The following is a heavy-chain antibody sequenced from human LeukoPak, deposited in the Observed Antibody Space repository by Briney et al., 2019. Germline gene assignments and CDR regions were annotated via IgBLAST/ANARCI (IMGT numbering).Heavy chain of an antibody. J-gene: IGHJ4*02. CDR1: GFTFSSYS. Sequence: ESGGSLRLSSTASGFTFSSYSMHWIRQAPGKGLVWVSHIKSDGSGINYADSVNGRFTISRDNAKNTLYLQMNSLRAEDTALYYCTSGSYYNDYWGQGTLVTVSS. D-gene: IGHD3-10*01. CDR3: TSGSYYNDY. CDR2: IKSDGSGI. V-gene: IGHV3-74*01.